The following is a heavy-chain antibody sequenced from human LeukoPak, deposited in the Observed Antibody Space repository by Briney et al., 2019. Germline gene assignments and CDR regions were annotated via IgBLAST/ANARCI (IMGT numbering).Heavy chain of an antibody. Sequence: PSETLSLTCGVYGGSFSGFYWTRIRQPPGKGLEWIGEINHSGSTNYNPSLKSRVIMSVDTSKSKFSLKLSSVTAADTAVYYCARAPSYYYDVSGYWFDPWGQGTLVTVSS. J-gene: IGHJ5*02. CDR1: GGSFSGFY. D-gene: IGHD3-22*01. CDR3: ARAPSYYYDVSGYWFDP. V-gene: IGHV4-34*01. CDR2: INHSGST.